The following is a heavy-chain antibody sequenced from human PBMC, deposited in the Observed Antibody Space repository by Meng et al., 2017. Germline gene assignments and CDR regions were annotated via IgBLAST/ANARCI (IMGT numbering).Heavy chain of an antibody. CDR1: GFTFSSYW. V-gene: IGHV3-23*04. Sequence: EVQLVESGGGLVQRGGSLRLSCAASGFTFSSYWMHWVRQAPGKGLVWVSTINGVGVNTYYADSVKGRFTISRDNSKNTLYLQMNSLRAEDTAIYYCATQPRVGSYWGRGTLVTVSS. D-gene: IGHD1-26*01. J-gene: IGHJ4*02. CDR3: ATQPRVGSY. CDR2: INGVGVNT.